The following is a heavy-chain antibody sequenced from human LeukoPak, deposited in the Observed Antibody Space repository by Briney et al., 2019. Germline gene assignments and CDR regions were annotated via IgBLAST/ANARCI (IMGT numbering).Heavy chain of an antibody. V-gene: IGHV3-23*01. CDR3: AKQAWWSGYFYFLPFDY. D-gene: IGHD3-3*01. J-gene: IGHJ4*02. Sequence: PGGSLRLSCAASDFTFSTYGMSWVRQAPGKGLEWVSGINYSGSSTYYADSVKGRFTISRDNSKNTVYLQMNSLRAEDTAVYYCAKQAWWSGYFYFLPFDYWGQGTLVTVSS. CDR1: DFTFSTYG. CDR2: INYSGSST.